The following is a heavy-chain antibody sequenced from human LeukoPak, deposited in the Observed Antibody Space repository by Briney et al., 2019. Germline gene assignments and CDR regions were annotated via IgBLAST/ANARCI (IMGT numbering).Heavy chain of an antibody. Sequence: GGSLRLSCAASGFSFDDYAMHWVRQAPGKGLEWVSGISWNSGNIGYADSVKGRFTISRDNAKNSLYLQMNSLRADDTALYYCAKDTRGYSYGSYFDYWGQGTLVTVSS. V-gene: IGHV3-9*01. CDR3: AKDTRGYSYGSYFDY. CDR2: ISWNSGNI. J-gene: IGHJ4*02. D-gene: IGHD5-18*01. CDR1: GFSFDDYA.